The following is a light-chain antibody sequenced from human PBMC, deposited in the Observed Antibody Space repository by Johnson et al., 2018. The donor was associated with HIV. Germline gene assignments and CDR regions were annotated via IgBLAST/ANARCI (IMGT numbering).Light chain of an antibody. Sequence: QSVLTQPPSVSAAPGQKVTVSCSGSSSNIGNNFVSWYQQVPGTAPKLLIYDTDKRPSGIPDRFSGSKSGTSATLGISGLQTGDEADYYCGTWDSSLTSFVCGTGTKVTVL. CDR1: SSNIGNNF. J-gene: IGLJ1*01. V-gene: IGLV1-51*01. CDR2: DTD. CDR3: GTWDSSLTSFV.